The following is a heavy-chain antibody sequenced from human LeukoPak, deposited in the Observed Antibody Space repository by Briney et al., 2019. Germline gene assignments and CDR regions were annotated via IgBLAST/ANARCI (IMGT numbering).Heavy chain of an antibody. J-gene: IGHJ4*02. CDR3: ARDRGPFDY. V-gene: IGHV1-46*01. Sequence: ASVKVSCKASGYTFTTYYMHWVRQAPGQGLEWMGVIYPSGGTTTYAQKFQGRVTMTRDTSTSTVYMELSSLRSEDTAVYYCARDRGPFDYWGQGTLVTVSS. D-gene: IGHD3-10*01. CDR1: GYTFTTYY. CDR2: IYPSGGTT.